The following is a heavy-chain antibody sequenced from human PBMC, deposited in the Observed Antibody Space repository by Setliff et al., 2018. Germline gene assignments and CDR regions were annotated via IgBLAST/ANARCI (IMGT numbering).Heavy chain of an antibody. D-gene: IGHD6-25*01. CDR3: ARIAASSYYYYYMDV. J-gene: IGHJ6*03. Sequence: SGPTLVNPTQTLTLTCTFSGFSLRNSGVGVGWIRQPPGKALEWLARIDWDDDKYYSTSLKTRLTISKDTSKNQVVLTMTNMDPEDTATYYCARIAASSYYYYYMDVWGKGTTVTVSS. CDR2: IDWDDDK. CDR1: GFSLRNSGVG. V-gene: IGHV2-70*11.